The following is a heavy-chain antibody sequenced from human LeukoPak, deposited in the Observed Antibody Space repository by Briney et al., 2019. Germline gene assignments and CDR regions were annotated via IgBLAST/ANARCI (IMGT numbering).Heavy chain of an antibody. D-gene: IGHD6-13*01. CDR2: ISYDGSNK. Sequence: GGSLRLSCAASGFTFSSYAMHWVRQAPGKGLEWVAVISYDGSNKYYADSVKGRFTIPRDNSKNTLYLQMNSLRAEDTAVYYCACSSRGSFDYWGQGTLVTVSS. CDR1: GFTFSSYA. CDR3: ACSSRGSFDY. V-gene: IGHV3-30*04. J-gene: IGHJ4*02.